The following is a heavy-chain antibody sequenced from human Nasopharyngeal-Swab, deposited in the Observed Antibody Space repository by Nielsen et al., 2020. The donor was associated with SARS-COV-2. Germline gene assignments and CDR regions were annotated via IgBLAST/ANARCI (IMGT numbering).Heavy chain of an antibody. CDR1: GFTLSIYA. J-gene: IGHJ6*02. V-gene: IGHV3-23*01. Sequence: GASLKISCAASGFTLSIYAMTWVRQAPGKGLEWVSTISGSGDTTYYADSVKGRFTISRDNSKNTLYLQMNSLRVEDTAIYYCAKDRYSGSGSYKYYYFYYGMDVWGQGTTVTVSS. D-gene: IGHD3-10*01. CDR2: ISGSGDTT. CDR3: AKDRYSGSGSYKYYYFYYGMDV.